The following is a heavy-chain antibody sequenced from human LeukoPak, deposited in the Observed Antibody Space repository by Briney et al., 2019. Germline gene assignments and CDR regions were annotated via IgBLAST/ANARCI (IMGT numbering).Heavy chain of an antibody. D-gene: IGHD1-7*01. CDR3: ARDWGLELRLFNWFDP. CDR1: GFTFSSYG. Sequence: GGSLRLSCAASGFTFSSYGMHWVRQAPGKGLEWVAVISYDGSNKYYADSVKGRFTISRDNSKNTLYLQMNSLRAEDTAVYYCARDWGLELRLFNWFDPWGQGTLVTVSS. CDR2: ISYDGSNK. J-gene: IGHJ5*02. V-gene: IGHV3-30*03.